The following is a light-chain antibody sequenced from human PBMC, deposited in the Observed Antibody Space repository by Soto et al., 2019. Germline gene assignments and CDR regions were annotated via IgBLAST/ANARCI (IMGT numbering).Light chain of an antibody. J-gene: IGLJ1*01. Sequence: GYNYVSWYQQRPGRAPKLMIYEVTYRPSGVSNRFSGSKSGNTASLTISGLQAEDEADYYCSSYTTSSTLVFGTGTKVTVL. CDR3: SSYTTSSTLV. CDR1: GYNY. V-gene: IGLV2-14*01. CDR2: EVT.